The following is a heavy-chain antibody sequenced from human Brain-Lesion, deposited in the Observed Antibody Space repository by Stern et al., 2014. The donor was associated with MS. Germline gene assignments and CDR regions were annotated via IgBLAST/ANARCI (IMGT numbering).Heavy chain of an antibody. CDR3: ARASAPLYSGNWFDS. CDR1: GDSISRDNYF. J-gene: IGHJ5*01. Sequence: QVQLVESGPGLVKPSQTLSVTCTVSGDSISRDNYFWSWIRQAAGKRLEWIGRIHASGDNFYNPSLKSRVTLTVDPSKNQFSLTLNSVTAEDTAVYYCARASAPLYSGNWFDSWGQGTLVSVSS. D-gene: IGHD5-18*01. CDR2: IHASGDN. V-gene: IGHV4-61*02.